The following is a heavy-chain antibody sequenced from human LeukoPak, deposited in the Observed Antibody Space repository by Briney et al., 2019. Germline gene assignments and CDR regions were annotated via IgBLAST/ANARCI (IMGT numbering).Heavy chain of an antibody. V-gene: IGHV3-33*01. CDR3: ARDTPPVYYYGSGSYSPAAFDI. CDR2: MWDDGTNE. D-gene: IGHD3-10*01. Sequence: PGRSLRLSCTASGFNFGIYGMHWVRQAPGKGLEWVAVMWDDGTNEYYVESVKGRFTISRDNAKNSLYLQMNSLRAEDTAVYYCARDTPPVYYYGSGSYSPAAFDIWGQGTMVTVSS. CDR1: GFNFGIYG. J-gene: IGHJ3*02.